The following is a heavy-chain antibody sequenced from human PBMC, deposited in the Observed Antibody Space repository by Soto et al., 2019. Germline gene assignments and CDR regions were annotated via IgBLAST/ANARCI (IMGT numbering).Heavy chain of an antibody. CDR3: AKGTPYYGMDV. V-gene: IGHV3-9*01. CDR2: ISWNSGSI. J-gene: IGHJ6*02. Sequence: LRLSCAASGFTFDDYAMHWVRQAPGKGLEWVSGISWNSGSIGYADSVKGRFTISRDNAKNSLYLQMNSLRAEDTALYYCAKGTPYYGMDVWGQGTTVTVSS. CDR1: GFTFDDYA.